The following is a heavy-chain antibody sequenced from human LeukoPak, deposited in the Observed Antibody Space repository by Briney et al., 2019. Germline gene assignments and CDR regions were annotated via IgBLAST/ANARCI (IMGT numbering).Heavy chain of an antibody. Sequence: PSETLSLTCTVSGYSISSGYYWGWIRQPPGKGLEWIGSIYHSGSTYYNPSLKSRVTISVDTSKNQFSLKLSSVTAADTAVYYCARGPYYYGSRDWGQGTLVTVSS. CDR3: ARGPYYYGSRD. V-gene: IGHV4-38-2*02. CDR2: IYHSGST. D-gene: IGHD3-10*01. J-gene: IGHJ4*02. CDR1: GYSISSGYY.